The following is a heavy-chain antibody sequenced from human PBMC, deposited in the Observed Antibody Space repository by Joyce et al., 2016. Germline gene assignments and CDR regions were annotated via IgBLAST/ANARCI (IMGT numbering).Heavy chain of an antibody. D-gene: IGHD6-13*01. V-gene: IGHV1-8*03. CDR1: GYTFTSYD. J-gene: IGHJ6*03. CDR3: ARAWTGSWYYYYYNMDV. Sequence: QVQLVQSGAEVKKPGASVKVSCKASGYTFTSYDINWVRQATGQGLEWMGWMKPNSGKTGYAQKFQGRVTIKRNTSISTAYMELSSLRSEDSAVYYCARAWTGSWYYYYYNMDVWGKGTTVTVSS. CDR2: MKPNSGKT.